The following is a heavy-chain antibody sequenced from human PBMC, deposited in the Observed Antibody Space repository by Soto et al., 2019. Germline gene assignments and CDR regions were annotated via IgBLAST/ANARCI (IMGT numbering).Heavy chain of an antibody. Sequence: TSETLSLTCAVYGESFSGYYWSWIRQPPGKGLEWIGEINHSGSTSYNPSLKSRVTISADTSKNQFSLKVNSVTAADTAVYYCARDKITGLFDYWGQGTLVTVSS. V-gene: IGHV4-34*01. CDR3: ARDKITGLFDY. CDR2: INHSGST. J-gene: IGHJ4*02. CDR1: GESFSGYY. D-gene: IGHD2-8*02.